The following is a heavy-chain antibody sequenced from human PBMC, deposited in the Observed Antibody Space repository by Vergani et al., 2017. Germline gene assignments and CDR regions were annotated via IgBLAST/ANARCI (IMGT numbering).Heavy chain of an antibody. J-gene: IGHJ4*02. CDR3: ARITRVRGVIPTKDY. D-gene: IGHD3-10*01. Sequence: QVQLVESAGGVVQPGGSLRLSCAASVFTFSNFGMHWICQAPGKGLEWLAYIGKDGINTRYRDAVKGGFTVSKDNAKNSLYLQMSSLRDQDTAVYYCARITRVRGVIPTKDYWGQGTLVTVSS. CDR2: IGKDGINT. CDR1: VFTFSNFG. V-gene: IGHV3-30*02.